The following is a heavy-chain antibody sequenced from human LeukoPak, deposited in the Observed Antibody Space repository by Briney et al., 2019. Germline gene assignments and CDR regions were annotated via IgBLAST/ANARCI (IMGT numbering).Heavy chain of an antibody. D-gene: IGHD3-22*01. J-gene: IGHJ5*02. Sequence: PGRSLRLSCAASGFAFSSCGMHWVRQAPGKGLEWVAVIWYDGSNKYYADSVKGRFTISRDNSKNTLYLQMSSLRAEDTAVYYCAKGEDYYDSSAKGDWFDPWGQETLVTVSS. CDR1: GFAFSSCG. CDR2: IWYDGSNK. CDR3: AKGEDYYDSSAKGDWFDP. V-gene: IGHV3-33*06.